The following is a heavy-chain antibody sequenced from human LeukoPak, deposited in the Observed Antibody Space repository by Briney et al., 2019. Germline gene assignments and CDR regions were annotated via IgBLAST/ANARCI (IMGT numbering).Heavy chain of an antibody. Sequence: GRSLRLSCAASGFTFSSYGMHWVRQAPGKGLEWVAVIWYDGSNKYYADSVKGRFTISRDNSKNTLYLQMNSLRAEDTAVYYCARDHAPYDSSFWGGYWGQGTLVTVSS. V-gene: IGHV3-33*08. D-gene: IGHD3-22*01. J-gene: IGHJ4*02. CDR2: IWYDGSNK. CDR3: ARDHAPYDSSFWGGY. CDR1: GFTFSSYG.